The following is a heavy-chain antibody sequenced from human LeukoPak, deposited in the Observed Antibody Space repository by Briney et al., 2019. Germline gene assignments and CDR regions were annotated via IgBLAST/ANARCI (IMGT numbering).Heavy chain of an antibody. CDR2: IKQDGSEK. D-gene: IGHD4-11*01. V-gene: IGHV3-7*01. CDR1: GFTFSGYW. Sequence: GGSLRLSCAASGFTFSGYWMSWVRQAPGKGLEWVANIKQDGSEKYYVDSVKGRFTISRDNAKNSLYLQMNSLRAEDTAVYYCARVSRDFYSNYYYYYGMDVWGQGTTVTVSS. J-gene: IGHJ6*02. CDR3: ARVSRDFYSNYYYYYGMDV.